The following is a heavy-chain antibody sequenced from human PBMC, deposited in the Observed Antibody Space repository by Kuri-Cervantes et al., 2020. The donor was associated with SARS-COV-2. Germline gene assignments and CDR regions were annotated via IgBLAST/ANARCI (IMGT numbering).Heavy chain of an antibody. CDR3: ARLGGYRSGYNWFDP. CDR2: VNHNGGA. CDR1: GYSISSGSY. V-gene: IGHV4-38-2*02. J-gene: IGHJ5*02. Sequence: LRLSCTVSGYSISSGSYWSWIRHSPGKRLEWIGEVNHNGGANYNPSLRSRVTISVDPSKAQFSLNLISVTAADTAVYYCARLGGYRSGYNWFDPWCQGTLVTVSS. D-gene: IGHD5-18*01.